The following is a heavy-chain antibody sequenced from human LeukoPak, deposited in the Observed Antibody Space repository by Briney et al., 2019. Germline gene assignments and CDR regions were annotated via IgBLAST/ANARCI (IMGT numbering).Heavy chain of an antibody. D-gene: IGHD6-13*01. CDR1: RGTFSSYA. CDR2: IIPIFGTA. Sequence: EASVKVSCKASRGTFSSYAISWVRQAPGQGLEWMGGIIPIFGTANYAQKFQGRVTITADESTSTAYMELSSLRSEDTAVYYCARSNGGIAAAGTPSGNWFDPWGQGTLVTVSS. V-gene: IGHV1-69*13. J-gene: IGHJ5*02. CDR3: ARSNGGIAAAGTPSGNWFDP.